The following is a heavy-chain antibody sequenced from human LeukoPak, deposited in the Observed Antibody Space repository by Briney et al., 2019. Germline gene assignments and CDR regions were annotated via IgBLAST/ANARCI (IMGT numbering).Heavy chain of an antibody. CDR2: INPNSGGT. CDR3: ARVGYSYGYGAAGYYYYMDV. J-gene: IGHJ6*03. D-gene: IGHD5-18*01. Sequence: GASVKVSCKASGYTFTGYYMHWVRQAPGQGLEWMGWINPNSGGTNYAQKFQGRVTMTRDTSISTAYMELSRLRSDDTAVYYCARVGYSYGYGAAGYYYYMDVWGKGTTVTVSS. V-gene: IGHV1-2*02. CDR1: GYTFTGYY.